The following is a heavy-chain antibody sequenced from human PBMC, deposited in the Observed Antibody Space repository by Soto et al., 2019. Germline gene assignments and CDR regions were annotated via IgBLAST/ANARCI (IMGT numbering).Heavy chain of an antibody. CDR1: GFTFGSYW. V-gene: IGHV3-23*01. D-gene: IGHD3-10*01. CDR2: ISGSGGST. CDR3: AKSRPFVKSGCYETQYYFDY. Sequence: RLSCAASGFTFGSYWMSWVRQAPGKGLEWVSAISGSGGSTYYADSVKGRFTISRDNSKNTLYLQMNSLRAEDTAVYYCAKSRPFVKSGCYETQYYFDYWGQGTLVTVSS. J-gene: IGHJ4*02.